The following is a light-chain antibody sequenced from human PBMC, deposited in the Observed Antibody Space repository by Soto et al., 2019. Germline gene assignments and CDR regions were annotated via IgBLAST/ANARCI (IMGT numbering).Light chain of an antibody. CDR3: QQYDVSPIT. Sequence: EVVLTQSPDTLSLSPGERATLSCRASQSVRSERLAWYQHKRGQAPRLVIFDASSRATGIPERFSGSGSGTDFTLTITRLEPEDFAVCFCQQYDVSPITFGLGTRLEI. CDR2: DAS. CDR1: QSVRSER. V-gene: IGKV3-20*01. J-gene: IGKJ5*01.